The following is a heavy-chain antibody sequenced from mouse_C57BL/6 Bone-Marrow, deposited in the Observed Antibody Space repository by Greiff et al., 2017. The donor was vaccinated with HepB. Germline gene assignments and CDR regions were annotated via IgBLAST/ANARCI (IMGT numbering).Heavy chain of an antibody. Sequence: VQLQQSGAELVRPGTSVKVSCKASGYAFTNYLIEWVKQRPGQGLEWIGVINPGSGGTNYNEKFKGKATLTADKSTSTAYLQLSSLTSADTAVYFCAREPIYYDYVVFDYWGQGTTLTVSS. CDR2: INPGSGGT. J-gene: IGHJ2*01. V-gene: IGHV1-54*01. D-gene: IGHD2-4*01. CDR1: GYAFTNYL. CDR3: AREPIYYDYVVFDY.